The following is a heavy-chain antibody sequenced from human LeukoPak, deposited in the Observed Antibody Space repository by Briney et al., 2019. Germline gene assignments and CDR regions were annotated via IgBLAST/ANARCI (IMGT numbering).Heavy chain of an antibody. CDR3: ARDHPQKVQH. CDR1: GGSFSGYY. V-gene: IGHV4-34*09. CDR2: INHSGST. Sequence: PSETLSLTCAVYGGSFSGYYWSWIRQPPGKGLEWIGEINHSGSTNYNPSLKSRVTISVDTSKNQFSLKLSSVTAADTAVYYCARDHPQKVQHWGQGTLVTVSS. J-gene: IGHJ1*01.